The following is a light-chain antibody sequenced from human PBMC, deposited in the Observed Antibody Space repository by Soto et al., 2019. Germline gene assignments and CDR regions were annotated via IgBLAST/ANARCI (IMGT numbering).Light chain of an antibody. CDR2: DAS. V-gene: IGKV1-5*01. CDR1: QTISSW. Sequence: DIHMTQSPSTLSASVGDRVTITCRASQTISSWLAWYQQKPGKAPKLLIYDASNLQSGIPSRFSGSGSGTEFTLTISSLQPDDFATYYCQQSYSTPRTFGQGTKVDIK. CDR3: QQSYSTPRT. J-gene: IGKJ1*01.